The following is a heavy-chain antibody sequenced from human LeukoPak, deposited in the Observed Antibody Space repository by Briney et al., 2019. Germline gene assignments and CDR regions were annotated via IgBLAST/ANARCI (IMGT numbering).Heavy chain of an antibody. J-gene: IGHJ6*03. Sequence: SETLSPTCTVSGGSMNNNNYYWGWIRQSPGKSLELIGSISYSGSPYYNPSLKSRVTMSVDTSKMQFALKVTSATAADTAVYYCARLLSYDVLTDNYYKYYMDDWDKGTTVIVSS. CDR3: ARLLSYDVLTDNYYKYYMDD. D-gene: IGHD3-9*01. V-gene: IGHV4-39*01. CDR2: ISYSGSP. CDR1: GGSMNNNNYY.